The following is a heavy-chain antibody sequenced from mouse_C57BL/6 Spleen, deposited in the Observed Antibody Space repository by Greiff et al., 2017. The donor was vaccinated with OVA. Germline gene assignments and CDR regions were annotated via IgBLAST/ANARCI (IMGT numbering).Heavy chain of an antibody. CDR2: IDPSDSYT. D-gene: IGHD1-1*01. V-gene: IGHV1-69*01. CDR3: ARRDYYGSSRYFDV. J-gene: IGHJ1*03. CDR1: GYTFTSYW. Sequence: VQLQQPGAELVMPGASVKLSCKASGYTFTSYWMHWVKQRPGQGLEWIGEIDPSDSYTNYNQKFKGKSTLTVDKSSSTAYMQLSSLTSEDSAVYYCARRDYYGSSRYFDVWGTGTTVTVSS.